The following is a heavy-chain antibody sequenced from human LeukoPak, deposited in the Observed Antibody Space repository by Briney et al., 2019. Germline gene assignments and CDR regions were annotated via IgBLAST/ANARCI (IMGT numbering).Heavy chain of an antibody. Sequence: GGSLSLSCTASGFTFRDYYMSWIRQAPGKGLEWVSYISSGGSTIYYADSVKGRFTISRDNAKNSLYLQMNSLRAEDTAVYYCARDSSHCSSTSCYLDYWGQGTLVTVSS. J-gene: IGHJ4*02. CDR2: ISSGGSTI. CDR1: GFTFRDYY. CDR3: ARDSSHCSSTSCYLDY. V-gene: IGHV3-11*01. D-gene: IGHD2-2*01.